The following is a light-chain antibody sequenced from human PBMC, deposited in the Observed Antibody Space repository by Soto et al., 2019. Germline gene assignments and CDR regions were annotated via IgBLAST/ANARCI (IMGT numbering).Light chain of an antibody. CDR3: QQYNNWPPAYT. V-gene: IGKV3-15*01. CDR2: GAS. Sequence: EIVMTQSPATLSVSPGERATLSCRASQSVSSKLAWYQQKPGQAPRLLIYGASTRATGIPARFSGSGSGTEFTLTISSLQSEDFAVYYCQQYNNWPPAYTFGQGTKVDIK. CDR1: QSVSSK. J-gene: IGKJ2*01.